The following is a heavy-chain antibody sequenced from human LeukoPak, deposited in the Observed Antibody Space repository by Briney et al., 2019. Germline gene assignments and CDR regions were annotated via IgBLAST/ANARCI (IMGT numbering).Heavy chain of an antibody. CDR1: GYSFTNYW. J-gene: IGHJ6*03. CDR2: IYPGDSDT. V-gene: IGHV5-51*01. Sequence: GESLKISCKGSGYSFTNYWIGWVRQLPGKGLEWMGIIYPGDSDTRYSPSFQGQVTISADKSISTAYLQWSSLKASDTAMYYCARLEANEAGDYLNFYYMDVWGKGTTVTISS. D-gene: IGHD4-17*01. CDR3: ARLEANEAGDYLNFYYMDV.